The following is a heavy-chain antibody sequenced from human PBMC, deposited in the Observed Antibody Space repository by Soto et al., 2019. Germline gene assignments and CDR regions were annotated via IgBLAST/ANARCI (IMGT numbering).Heavy chain of an antibody. CDR1: GGSINRYW. Sequence: SETLSLTCSVSGGSINRYWWSWIRQPAGKGLEWIGRVYSSGTTDYNPSLNSRATLSVETSKNQFSLKLSSVTAADTAVYYCARDIGSYAYGEGYWGQGIQVTVSS. CDR2: VYSSGTT. D-gene: IGHD3-10*01. J-gene: IGHJ4*02. CDR3: ARDIGSYAYGEGY. V-gene: IGHV4-4*07.